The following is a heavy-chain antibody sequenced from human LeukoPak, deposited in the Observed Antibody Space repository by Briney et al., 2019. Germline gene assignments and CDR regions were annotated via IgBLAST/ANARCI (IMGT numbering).Heavy chain of an antibody. CDR2: IYYSGST. D-gene: IGHD6-13*01. V-gene: IGHV4-39*07. CDR3: AGQTGYSSSWRFF. CDR1: GGSISSSSYY. Sequence: SETLSLTCTVSGGSISSSSYYWGWIRQPPGKGLEWIGSIYYSGSTNYNPSLKSRVTISVDTSKNQFSLKLSSVTAADTAVYYCAGQTGYSSSWRFFWGQGTLVTVSS. J-gene: IGHJ4*02.